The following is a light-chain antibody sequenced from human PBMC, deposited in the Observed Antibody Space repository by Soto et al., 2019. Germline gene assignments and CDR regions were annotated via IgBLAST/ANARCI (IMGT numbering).Light chain of an antibody. CDR2: GVD. CDR1: NSDVGHYNY. Sequence: QSVLTQPRSVSGSPGQSVTISCTGTNSDVGHYNYVSWYQQHPGKAPKLIIFGVDKRPSGVPDRFSGSKSGNTASLTISGLQAEDEADYYCCSYAGSSWIFGGGTQLTVL. CDR3: CSYAGSSWI. J-gene: IGLJ2*01. V-gene: IGLV2-11*01.